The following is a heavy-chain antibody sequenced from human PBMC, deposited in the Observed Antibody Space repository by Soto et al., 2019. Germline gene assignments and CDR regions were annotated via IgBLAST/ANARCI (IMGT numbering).Heavy chain of an antibody. Sequence: ASVKVSCKAIGYSFTSHYMHWVRQAPGQGLEWMGTIYPGGVNIAYAQKFKGRVTMTKDTSTSTVYMELSSLRSEDTAVYYCASSRYCISTSCHPSSFGYYYYGMDVWGQGTTVTSP. D-gene: IGHD2-2*01. V-gene: IGHV1-46*01. J-gene: IGHJ6*02. CDR3: ASSRYCISTSCHPSSFGYYYYGMDV. CDR1: GYSFTSHY. CDR2: IYPGGVNI.